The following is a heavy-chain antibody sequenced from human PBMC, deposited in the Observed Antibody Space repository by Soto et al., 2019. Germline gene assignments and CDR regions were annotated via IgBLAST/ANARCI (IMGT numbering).Heavy chain of an antibody. D-gene: IGHD6-13*01. J-gene: IGHJ4*02. CDR1: GGTFSSYA. CDR2: IIPIFGTA. V-gene: IGHV1-69*13. CDR3: AKDLVSIAAAGIEAQDY. Sequence: GASVKVSCKASGGTFSSYAISWVRQAPGQGFEWMGGIIPIFGTANYAQKFQGRVTITADESTSTAYMELNSLRAEDTAVYYSAKDLVSIAAAGIEAQDYWGQGTLVTVSS.